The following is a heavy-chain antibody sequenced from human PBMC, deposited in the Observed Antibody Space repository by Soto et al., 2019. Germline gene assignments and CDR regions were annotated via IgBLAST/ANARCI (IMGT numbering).Heavy chain of an antibody. CDR2: IIPMFASS. CDR3: ARGGIVAVPAALSSYHDYTNLRFYS. V-gene: IGHV1-69*01. J-gene: IGHJ4*02. CDR1: GGSFSDFA. D-gene: IGHD2-15*01. Sequence: QVQLAQSGAEVRKPGSSVKVSCGASGGSFSDFAFSWVRQAPGQGLEWMGGIIPMFASSKYAQRFQDRVTITADESTNTVYLALSSLSSDDTATYYCARGGIVAVPAALSSYHDYTNLRFYSWGQGTLVTVSS.